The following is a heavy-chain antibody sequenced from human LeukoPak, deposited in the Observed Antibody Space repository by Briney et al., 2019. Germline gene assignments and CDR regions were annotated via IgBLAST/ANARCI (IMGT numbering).Heavy chain of an antibody. CDR2: ISYDGSNK. CDR3: AKDLVF. J-gene: IGHJ4*02. D-gene: IGHD6-13*01. CDR1: GGSISSGG. V-gene: IGHV3-30*18. Sequence: LSLTCAVSGGSISSGGYSWSWIRQAPGKGLEWVAVISYDGSNKYYADSVKGRFTISRDNSKNTRYLQMNSLRAEDTAVYYCAKDLVFWSQGTLVTVSS.